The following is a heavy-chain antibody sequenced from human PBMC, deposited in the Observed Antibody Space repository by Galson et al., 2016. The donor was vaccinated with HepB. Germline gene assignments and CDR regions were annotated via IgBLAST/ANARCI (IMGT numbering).Heavy chain of an antibody. V-gene: IGHV1-69*13. Sequence: SVKVSCKASGGTFSSYGFSWVRQAPGQGLEWMGGIIPSFGTANYAQKLQGRVTITADEYRSTAYMEVSSLRSEDTAVYYCARDHVDYGDSVGYYYGIDVWGQGTTVTGSS. CDR1: GGTFSSYG. J-gene: IGHJ6*02. D-gene: IGHD4-17*01. CDR2: IIPSFGTA. CDR3: ARDHVDYGDSVGYYYGIDV.